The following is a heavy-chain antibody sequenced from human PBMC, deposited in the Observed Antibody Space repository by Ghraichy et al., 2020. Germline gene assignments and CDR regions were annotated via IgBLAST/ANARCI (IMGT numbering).Heavy chain of an antibody. CDR3: ARQYSSSSYYYYYYYMDV. CDR2: IYYSGST. Sequence: SETLSLTCTVSGGSISSYYWSWIRQPPGKGLEWIGYIYYSGSTNYNPSLKSRVTISVDTSKNQFSLKLSSVTAADTAVYYCARQYSSSSYYYYYYYMDVWGKGTTVTVSS. V-gene: IGHV4-59*08. D-gene: IGHD6-13*01. J-gene: IGHJ6*03. CDR1: GGSISSYY.